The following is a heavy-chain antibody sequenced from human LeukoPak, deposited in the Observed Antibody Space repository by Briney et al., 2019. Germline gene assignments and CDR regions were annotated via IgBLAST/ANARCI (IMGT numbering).Heavy chain of an antibody. J-gene: IGHJ4*02. D-gene: IGHD3-22*01. CDR1: GYTFTSYG. CDR3: ARDRPSQAYYYDSSGYPPLFDY. V-gene: IGHV1-18*01. Sequence: ASVTVSCKASGYTFTSYGISWVRQAPGQGLEWMGWISAYNGNTNYAQKLQGRVTMTTDTSTSTAYMELRSLRSDDTAVYYCARDRPSQAYYYDSSGYPPLFDYWGQGTLVTVSS. CDR2: ISAYNGNT.